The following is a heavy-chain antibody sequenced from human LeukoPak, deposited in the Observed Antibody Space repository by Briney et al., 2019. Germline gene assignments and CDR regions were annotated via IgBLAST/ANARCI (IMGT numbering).Heavy chain of an antibody. D-gene: IGHD2-21*01. V-gene: IGHV1-18*01. Sequence: ASVKVSCKASGYTFTSYGTSWVRQAPGQGLEWMGWISAYNGNTNYAQKLQGRVTMTRDTSISTAYMELSGLTSDDTAVYYCARDVVGGGTAWFDPWGQGTLVTVSS. J-gene: IGHJ5*02. CDR3: ARDVVGGGTAWFDP. CDR1: GYTFTSYG. CDR2: ISAYNGNT.